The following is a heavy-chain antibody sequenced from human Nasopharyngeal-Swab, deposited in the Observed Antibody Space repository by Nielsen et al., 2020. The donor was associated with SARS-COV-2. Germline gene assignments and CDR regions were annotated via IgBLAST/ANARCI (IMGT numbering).Heavy chain of an antibody. CDR2: ISGSGGST. Sequence: GGSLRLSCAASGFTFSSYAMSWVRQAPGKGLEWVSAISGSGGSTYYADSVKGRFTISRDNSKNTMCLQMNRLRAEDTAVYYCAKAAGLGDYVWGSYRYGYYFDSWGQGTLVTVSS. CDR3: AKAAGLGDYVWGSYRYGYYFDS. V-gene: IGHV3-23*01. D-gene: IGHD3-16*02. J-gene: IGHJ4*02. CDR1: GFTFSSYA.